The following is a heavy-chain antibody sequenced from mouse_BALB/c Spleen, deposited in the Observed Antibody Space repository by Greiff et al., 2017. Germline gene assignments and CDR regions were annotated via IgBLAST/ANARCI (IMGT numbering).Heavy chain of an antibody. CDR1: GYSFTGYF. CDR3: ARGNYDYDGAMDY. CDR2: INPYNGDT. Sequence: EVKLMESGPELVKPGASVKISCKASGYSFTGYFMNWVMQSHGKSLEWIGRINPYNGDTFYNQKFKGKATLTVDKSSSTAHMELRSLASEDSAVYYCARGNYDYDGAMDYWGQGTSVTVSS. J-gene: IGHJ4*01. D-gene: IGHD2-4*01. V-gene: IGHV1-20*02.